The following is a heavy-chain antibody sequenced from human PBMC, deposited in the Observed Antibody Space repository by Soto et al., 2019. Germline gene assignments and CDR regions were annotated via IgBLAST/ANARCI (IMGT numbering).Heavy chain of an antibody. V-gene: IGHV5-51*01. CDR1: GYSFTNYW. Sequence: EVQLVQSGAEVKKPGESLKISCTGSGYSFTNYWIAWVRQMPGKGLEWMGIIYPGDSDTTYSPSFRGQVTISVDKSISTAYLQWSSLKASDTAMYYCMRRHSLFINSPPSDYFDFWGQGTLVTVSS. D-gene: IGHD1-1*01. CDR3: MRRHSLFINSPPSDYFDF. J-gene: IGHJ4*02. CDR2: IYPGDSDT.